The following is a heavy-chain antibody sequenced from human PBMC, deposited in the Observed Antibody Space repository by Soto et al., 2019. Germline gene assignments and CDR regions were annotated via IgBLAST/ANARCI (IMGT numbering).Heavy chain of an antibody. Sequence: QVQLRQWGAGLLKPSETLSLTCAVYGGSFSGHYWSWIRQPPGKGLEWIGYIYYSGSTNYNPSLKSRVTISVDTSKNQFSLKLSSVTAADTAVYYCARGSGVIPNAFDIWGQGTMVTVSS. CDR1: GGSFSGHY. D-gene: IGHD2-21*01. CDR2: IYYSGST. J-gene: IGHJ3*02. V-gene: IGHV4-34*11. CDR3: ARGSGVIPNAFDI.